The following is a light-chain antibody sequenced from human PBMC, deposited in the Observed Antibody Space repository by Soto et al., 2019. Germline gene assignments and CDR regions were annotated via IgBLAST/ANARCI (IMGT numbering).Light chain of an antibody. J-gene: IGKJ2*01. CDR2: DAS. V-gene: IGKV1-13*02. CDR3: QKSYSLPYT. Sequence: AIQLPTSTSSISASVVDSVTINCMASQGISSALAWYQQTPGRAPKLLIYDASSLQSGVSSRFSGSGSGTDFTLTISSLQPEDSATYYCQKSYSLPYTFGKGTKGDIK. CDR1: QGISSA.